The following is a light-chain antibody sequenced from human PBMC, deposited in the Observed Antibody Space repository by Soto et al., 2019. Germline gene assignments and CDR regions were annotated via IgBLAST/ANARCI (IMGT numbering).Light chain of an antibody. Sequence: EIVLTQSPGTLSLSPGERATLSCRASQSVSNNYLAWYQQKPGQAPRLLIYGASSRATGIPDRFSGRGSGTDFTLTISRLEPEDFAVYYCQQYGSPPYTFGQGTKLEIK. CDR2: GAS. CDR1: QSVSNNY. J-gene: IGKJ2*01. V-gene: IGKV3-20*01. CDR3: QQYGSPPYT.